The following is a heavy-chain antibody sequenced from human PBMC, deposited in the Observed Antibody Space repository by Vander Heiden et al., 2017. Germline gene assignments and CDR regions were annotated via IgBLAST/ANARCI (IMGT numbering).Heavy chain of an antibody. J-gene: IGHJ4*02. CDR3: ARDGYSYGNDFDY. Sequence: ELQLVQSGGGLVQPGGPLRPCCAASGFTFSSYWMSWVRKAPGKGLEWVANIKQDGSEKYYVDSVKGRFTISRDNAKNSLYLQMNSLRAEDTAVYYCARDGYSYGNDFDYWGQGTLVTVSS. CDR1: GFTFSSYW. V-gene: IGHV3-7*01. D-gene: IGHD5-18*01. CDR2: IKQDGSEK.